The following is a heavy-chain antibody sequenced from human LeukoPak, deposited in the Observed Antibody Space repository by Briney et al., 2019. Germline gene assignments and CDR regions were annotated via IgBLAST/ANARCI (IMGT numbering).Heavy chain of an antibody. J-gene: IGHJ6*03. CDR1: GGSISSYY. V-gene: IGHV4-59*01. D-gene: IGHD5-24*01. CDR2: IYYSGST. CDR3: ARITRGYYYYMDV. Sequence: SETLSLTCTVSGGSISSYYWNWIRQPPGKGLEWIGYIYYSGSTNYNPSLKSRVTISVDTSKNQFSPKLSSVTAADTAVYYCARITRGYYYYMDVWGKGTTVTVSS.